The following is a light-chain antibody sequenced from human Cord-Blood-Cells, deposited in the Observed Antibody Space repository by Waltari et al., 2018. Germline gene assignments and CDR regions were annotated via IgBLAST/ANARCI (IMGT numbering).Light chain of an antibody. Sequence: QSALTQPASVSGSPGQSITISCTGPSSDVGSYNLVSWYQQPPGKAPKLMIYEGSKRPSGVSNRFSGSKSGNTASLTISGLQAEDEADYYCCSYAGSSTFYVFGTGTKVTVL. V-gene: IGLV2-23*01. J-gene: IGLJ1*01. CDR3: CSYAGSSTFYV. CDR2: EGS. CDR1: SSDVGSYNL.